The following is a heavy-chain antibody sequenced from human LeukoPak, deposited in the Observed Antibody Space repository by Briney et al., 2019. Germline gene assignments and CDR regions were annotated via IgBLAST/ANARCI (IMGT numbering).Heavy chain of an antibody. CDR1: GFTFSSYA. Sequence: LGGSLRLSCAASGFTFSSYAMSWVRQAPGKGLEWVSAISGSGGSTYYADSVKGRFTISRDNSKDTLYLQMNSLRAEDTAVYYCAKRDDYYYYMDVWGKGTTVTVSS. CDR3: AKRDDYYYYMDV. J-gene: IGHJ6*03. CDR2: ISGSGGST. V-gene: IGHV3-23*01.